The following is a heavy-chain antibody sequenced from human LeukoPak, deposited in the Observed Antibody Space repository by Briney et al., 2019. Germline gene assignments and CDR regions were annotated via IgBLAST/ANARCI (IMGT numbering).Heavy chain of an antibody. CDR3: ARDFQVWFGEAYGMDV. Sequence: GGSLRLSCAASGFTFSSYSMNWVRQAPGKGLEWVSSTSSSSSYIYYADSVKGRFTISRDNAKNSLYLQMNSLRAEDTAVYYCARDFQVWFGEAYGMDVWGKGTTVTVSS. J-gene: IGHJ6*04. CDR2: TSSSSSYI. CDR1: GFTFSSYS. D-gene: IGHD3-10*01. V-gene: IGHV3-21*01.